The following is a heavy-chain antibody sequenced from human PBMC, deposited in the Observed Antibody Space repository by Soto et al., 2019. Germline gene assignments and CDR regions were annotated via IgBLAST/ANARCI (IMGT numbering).Heavy chain of an antibody. J-gene: IGHJ4*02. CDR3: ANIAARRDY. Sequence: HPGGSLRLSCAASGSTFSSYAMSWVRQAPGKGLEWVSAISGSGGSTYYADSVKGRFTISRDNSKNTLYPQMNSLRAEDTAVYYCANIAARRDYWGQGTLVTVSS. CDR2: ISGSGGST. CDR1: GSTFSSYA. V-gene: IGHV3-23*01. D-gene: IGHD6-6*01.